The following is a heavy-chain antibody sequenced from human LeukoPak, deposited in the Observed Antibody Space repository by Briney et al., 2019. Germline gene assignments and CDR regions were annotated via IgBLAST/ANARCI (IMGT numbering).Heavy chain of an antibody. V-gene: IGHV4-34*01. J-gene: IGHJ6*02. CDR1: GGSFSGYY. CDR3: ARGKTRGYSYGYGVYYYYGMDV. Sequence: SETLSLTCAVYGGSFSGYYWSWIRQPPGKGLEWIGEINHSGSTNYNPSLKSRVTISVDTSKNQFSLKLSSVTAADTAVYYCARGKTRGYSYGYGVYYYYGMDVWGQGTTVTVSS. CDR2: INHSGST. D-gene: IGHD5-18*01.